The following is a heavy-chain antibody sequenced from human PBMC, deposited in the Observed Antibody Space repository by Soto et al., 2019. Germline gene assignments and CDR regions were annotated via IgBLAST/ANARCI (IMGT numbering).Heavy chain of an antibody. CDR3: ARHTLLYDFWALVY. J-gene: IGHJ4*02. Sequence: SETLSLTCTVSGGSISSYYWSWIRQPPGKGLEWIGYIYYSGSTNYNPSLKSRVTISVDTSKNQFSLKLSSVTAADTAVYYCARHTLLYDFWALVYWGQGTLVTVSS. CDR1: GGSISSYY. CDR2: IYYSGST. V-gene: IGHV4-59*08. D-gene: IGHD3-3*01.